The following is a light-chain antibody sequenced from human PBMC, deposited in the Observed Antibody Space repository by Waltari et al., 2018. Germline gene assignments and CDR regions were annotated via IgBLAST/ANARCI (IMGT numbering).Light chain of an antibody. V-gene: IGKV3-20*01. CDR2: GAS. J-gene: IGKJ1*01. CDR1: QTVTGSY. Sequence: EIVLTQSPGTLSLSPGERATLSCRASQTVTGSYLAWYQQKPGQAPRPLIYGASIRATGIPDRFSGSGSGTDFTLTISRLEPEDFAVYYCQDSATFGQGTKVEIK. CDR3: QDSAT.